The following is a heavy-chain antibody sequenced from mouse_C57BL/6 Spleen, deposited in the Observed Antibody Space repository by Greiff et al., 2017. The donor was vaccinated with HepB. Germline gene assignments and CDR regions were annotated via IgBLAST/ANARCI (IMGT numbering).Heavy chain of an antibody. CDR1: GFALTSYG. J-gene: IGHJ4*01. CDR3: ATSSYDYAMDY. CDR2: IWSGGST. Sequence: QVQLQQSGPGLVQPSQSLSITCTVSGFALTSYGVHWVRQSPGKGLEWLGVIWSGGSTDYNAAFISRLSISKDNPKSQVFFKMNSLQADDTAIYYCATSSYDYAMDYWGQGTSVTVSS. V-gene: IGHV2-2*01. D-gene: IGHD1-1*01.